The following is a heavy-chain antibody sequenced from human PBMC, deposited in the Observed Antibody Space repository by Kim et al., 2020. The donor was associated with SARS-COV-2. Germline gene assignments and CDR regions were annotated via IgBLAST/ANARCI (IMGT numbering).Heavy chain of an antibody. D-gene: IGHD6-19*01. Sequence: GGSLRLSCAASGFTFSSYGMHWVRQAPGKGLEWVAVISYDGSNKYYADSVKGRFTISRDNSKNTLYLQMNSLRAEDTAVYYCAKDYSIPPPSGWYGGGDYWGQGTLVTVSS. CDR1: GFTFSSYG. V-gene: IGHV3-30*18. CDR3: AKDYSIPPPSGWYGGGDY. J-gene: IGHJ4*02. CDR2: ISYDGSNK.